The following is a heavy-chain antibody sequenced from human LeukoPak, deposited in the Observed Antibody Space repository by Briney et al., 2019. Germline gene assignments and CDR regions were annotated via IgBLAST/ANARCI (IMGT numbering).Heavy chain of an antibody. Sequence: TSETVSLTCTVSGYSISSGYYWGWIRQPPGKGLEWIGSIYHSGSTYYNPSLKSRVTISVDTSKNQFSLKLGSVTAADTAVYYCARAHSPYYYYYMDVWGKGTTVTVSS. D-gene: IGHD4-11*01. V-gene: IGHV4-38-2*02. CDR2: IYHSGST. J-gene: IGHJ6*03. CDR1: GYSISSGYY. CDR3: ARAHSPYYYYYMDV.